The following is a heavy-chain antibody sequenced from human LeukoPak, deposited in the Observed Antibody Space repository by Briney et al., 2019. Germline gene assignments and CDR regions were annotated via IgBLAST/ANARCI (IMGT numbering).Heavy chain of an antibody. Sequence: GGSLRLSCAASGFTFSDYYMSWVRQAPGKGLEWVSAISGSGGSTYYADSVKGRFTISRDNSKNTLYLQMNSLRAEDTAVYYCAKDNWVITMVRGVIDQDYWGQGTLVTVSS. CDR1: GFTFSDYY. J-gene: IGHJ4*02. D-gene: IGHD3-10*01. CDR2: ISGSGGST. V-gene: IGHV3-23*01. CDR3: AKDNWVITMVRGVIDQDY.